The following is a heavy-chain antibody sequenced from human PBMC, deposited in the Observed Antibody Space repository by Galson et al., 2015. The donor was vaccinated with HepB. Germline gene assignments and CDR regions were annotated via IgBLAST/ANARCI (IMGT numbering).Heavy chain of an antibody. Sequence: SLRLSCAASGFTFSNARMSWVRQAPGKGLEWVGRIKSKTDGGTTDYAAPVKGRFTISRDDSKNTLYLQMNSLKTEDTAVYYCTTPQSYYYGMDVWGQGTTVTVSS. CDR2: IKSKTDGGTT. V-gene: IGHV3-15*01. CDR3: TTPQSYYYGMDV. CDR1: GFTFSNAR. J-gene: IGHJ6*02.